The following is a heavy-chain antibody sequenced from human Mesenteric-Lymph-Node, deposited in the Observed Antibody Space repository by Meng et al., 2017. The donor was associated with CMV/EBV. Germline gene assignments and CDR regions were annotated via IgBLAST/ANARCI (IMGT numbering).Heavy chain of an antibody. D-gene: IGHD6-13*01. CDR1: GFSLSTSGVG. V-gene: IGHV2-5*02. Sequence: QITLKESGPTLVKPTQTLTLTCTFSGFSLSTSGVGVGLIRQPPGKALEWLALIYWDDDKRYSPSLKSRLTITKDTSKNQVVLTMTNMDPVDTATYYCAHSSGIAAAGPFYFDYWGQGTLVTVSS. J-gene: IGHJ4*02. CDR3: AHSSGIAAAGPFYFDY. CDR2: IYWDDDK.